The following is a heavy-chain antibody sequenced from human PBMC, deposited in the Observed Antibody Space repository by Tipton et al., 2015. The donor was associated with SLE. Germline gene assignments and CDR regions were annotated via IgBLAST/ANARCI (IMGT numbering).Heavy chain of an antibody. CDR3: ARDPSGSLGAFDI. V-gene: IGHV4-59*01. Sequence: TLSLTCTVSGGSISSYYWSWIRQPPGKGLEWIGYIYYSGSTNYNPSLKSRVTISVDTSKNQFSLKLSSVTAADTAVYYCARDPSGSLGAFDIWGQGTMVTVSS. CDR1: GGSISSYY. CDR2: IYYSGST. J-gene: IGHJ3*02. D-gene: IGHD1-26*01.